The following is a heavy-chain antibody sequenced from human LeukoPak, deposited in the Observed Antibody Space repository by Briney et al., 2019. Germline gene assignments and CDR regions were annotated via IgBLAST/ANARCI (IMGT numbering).Heavy chain of an antibody. V-gene: IGHV3-33*01. Sequence: PGRSLSLSCAASGFTFSSYGMHWVRQAPGKGLEWVAVIWYDGSNKYYADSVKGRFTISRDNSKNTLYLQMNSLRAEDTAVYYCARAPYGDYYFDYWGQGTLVTVSS. CDR2: IWYDGSNK. CDR1: GFTFSSYG. CDR3: ARAPYGDYYFDY. D-gene: IGHD4-17*01. J-gene: IGHJ4*02.